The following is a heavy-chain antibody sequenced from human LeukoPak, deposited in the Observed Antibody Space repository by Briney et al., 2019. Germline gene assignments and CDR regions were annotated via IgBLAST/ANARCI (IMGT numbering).Heavy chain of an antibody. Sequence: PGGSLRLSCAASGFTFSSYWMHWVRQAPGKGLVWVSRINTDGSSTSYADSVKGRFTISRDNAKNTLYLQMNSLRAEDTAVYYCARGVRGYSSENDYWGQGTLVTVSS. CDR3: ARGVRGYSSENDY. J-gene: IGHJ4*02. CDR1: GFTFSSYW. V-gene: IGHV3-74*01. D-gene: IGHD6-6*01. CDR2: INTDGSST.